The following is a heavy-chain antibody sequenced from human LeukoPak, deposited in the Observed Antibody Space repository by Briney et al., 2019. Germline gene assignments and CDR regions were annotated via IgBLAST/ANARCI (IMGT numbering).Heavy chain of an antibody. D-gene: IGHD3-10*01. J-gene: IGHJ4*02. CDR1: GYTFTSYG. CDR2: ISAYNGDT. V-gene: IGHV1-18*01. CDR3: AIFMVRGVIPFDY. Sequence: ASVKVSCKASGYTFTSYGISWVRQAPGQGLEWMGWISAYNGDTNYAQKLQGRVTMTTDTSTSTACMELRSLRSDDTAVYYCAIFMVRGVIPFDYWGQGTLVTVSS.